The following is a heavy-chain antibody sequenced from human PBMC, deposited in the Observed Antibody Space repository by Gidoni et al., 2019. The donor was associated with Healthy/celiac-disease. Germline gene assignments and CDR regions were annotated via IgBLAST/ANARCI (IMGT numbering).Heavy chain of an antibody. CDR3: ASWYLDAFDI. V-gene: IGHV3-30-3*01. D-gene: IGHD1-20*01. CDR1: GFTLSSYA. Sequence: QVQLVESGGGVVQPGRSLRLPCAASGFTLSSYAMHWVRQAPGKGLEWVAVISYDGSNKYYADSVKGRFTISRDNSKNTLYLQMNSLRAEDTAVYYCASWYLDAFDIWGQGTMVTVSS. J-gene: IGHJ3*02. CDR2: ISYDGSNK.